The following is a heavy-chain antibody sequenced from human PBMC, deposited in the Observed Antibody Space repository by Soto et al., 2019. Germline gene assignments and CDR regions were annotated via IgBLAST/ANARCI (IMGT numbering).Heavy chain of an antibody. CDR2: IIPILDVA. CDR3: GRDCSGTTCTVDT. J-gene: IGHJ5*02. CDR1: GGSFTRNT. V-gene: IGHV1-69*08. D-gene: IGHD1-1*01. Sequence: QVQLVQSGAEVKKPGSSVKVSCKASGGSFTRNTICWVRQAPGQGLEWMGRIIPILDVANYAQKFQGRVTITAGKSTRTAYMELNSLNSDDRAVYYCGRDCSGTTCTVDTWGQGTLVIVSS.